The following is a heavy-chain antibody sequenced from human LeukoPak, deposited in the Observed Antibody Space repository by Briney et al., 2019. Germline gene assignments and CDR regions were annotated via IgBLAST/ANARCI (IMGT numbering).Heavy chain of an antibody. CDR2: IKQDGTEE. J-gene: IGHJ4*02. CDR3: ARERQNKDFWSGGDY. V-gene: IGHV3-7*01. Sequence: GGSLRLSCAASGFTFSDYYLNWIRQAPGKGLEWVANIKQDGTEEYYVDSVKGRFTISRDNAKNSLYLQMNTLRPEDTALYYCARERQNKDFWSGGDYWGQGTLVTVSS. CDR1: GFTFSDYY. D-gene: IGHD3-3*01.